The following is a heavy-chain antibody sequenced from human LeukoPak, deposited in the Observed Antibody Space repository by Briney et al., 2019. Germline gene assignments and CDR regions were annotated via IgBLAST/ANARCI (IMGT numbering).Heavy chain of an antibody. CDR2: INPSGGST. Sequence: ATSVKVSCKASGYTFTSYYMHWVRQAPGQGLEWMGIINPSGGSTSYAQKFQGRVTMTRDMSTSTVYMELSSLRSEDTAVYYCARAHYDILTGSLQYYYYYMDVWGKGTTVTVSS. CDR1: GYTFTSYY. CDR3: ARAHYDILTGSLQYYYYYMDV. D-gene: IGHD3-9*01. J-gene: IGHJ6*03. V-gene: IGHV1-46*01.